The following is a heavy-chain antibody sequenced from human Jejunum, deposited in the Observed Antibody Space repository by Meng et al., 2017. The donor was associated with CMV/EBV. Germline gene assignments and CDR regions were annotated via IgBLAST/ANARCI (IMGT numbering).Heavy chain of an antibody. CDR3: TLFRKWEHAFDI. D-gene: IGHD1-26*01. CDR1: GFTFADYA. V-gene: IGHV3-49*03. J-gene: IGHJ3*02. CDR2: IRTKGGTA. Sequence: TSGFTFADYAMSWLRQAPGKGLEWVGFIRTKGGTAEYAAPVKGRVTISRDDSKSIAYLQINSLKTEDTATYYCTLFRKWEHAFDIWGQGTMGTVSS.